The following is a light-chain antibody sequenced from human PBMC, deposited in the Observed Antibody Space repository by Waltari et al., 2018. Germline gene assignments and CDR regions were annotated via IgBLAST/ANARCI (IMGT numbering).Light chain of an antibody. CDR2: EGS. J-gene: IGLJ3*02. Sequence: QSALTQPASVSGSPGQSITITCTGTSSDVGSYNLVSWYQHHPGKAPKFMIYEGSKRPSGVSNRFSGAKSGNTASLTISGLQAEDEADYYCCSYAGSTASVMFGGGTKLTVL. CDR3: CSYAGSTASVM. CDR1: SSDVGSYNL. V-gene: IGLV2-23*01.